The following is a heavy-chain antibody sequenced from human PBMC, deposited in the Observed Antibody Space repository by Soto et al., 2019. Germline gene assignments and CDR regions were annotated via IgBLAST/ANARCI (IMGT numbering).Heavy chain of an antibody. Sequence: PGGSLRLSCAASGFTFSSYGMHWVRQAPGKGLEWVAVIWYDGSNKYYADSVKGRFTISRDNSKNTLYLQMNSLRAEDTAVYYCARNPGIAAAGTFHYYYCGMDVWGQGTTVTVSS. CDR3: ARNPGIAAAGTFHYYYCGMDV. CDR1: GFTFSSYG. J-gene: IGHJ6*02. D-gene: IGHD6-13*01. V-gene: IGHV3-33*01. CDR2: IWYDGSNK.